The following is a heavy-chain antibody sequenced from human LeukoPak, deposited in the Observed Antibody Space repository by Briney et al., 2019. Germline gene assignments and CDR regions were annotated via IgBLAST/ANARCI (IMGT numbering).Heavy chain of an antibody. J-gene: IGHJ4*02. D-gene: IGHD4-17*01. CDR2: ISWNSGSI. CDR1: GFTSDDYA. Sequence: GGPLRLSCAASGFTSDDYAMHWVRQAPGKGLEWVSGISWNSGSIGYADSVKGRFTISRDNAKNSLYLQMNSLRAEDTALYYCAKDRDDYGDSFDYWGQGTLVTVSS. CDR3: AKDRDDYGDSFDY. V-gene: IGHV3-9*02.